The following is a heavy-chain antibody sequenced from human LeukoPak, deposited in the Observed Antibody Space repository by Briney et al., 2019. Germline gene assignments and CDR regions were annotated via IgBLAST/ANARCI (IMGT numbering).Heavy chain of an antibody. CDR2: ISSYTGNT. CDR1: GYTFTSYG. D-gene: IGHD2-15*01. CDR3: ARDSAWSKLDY. V-gene: IGHV1-18*01. Sequence: ASVKVSCKASGYTFTSYGISWVRQAPGQGLGWVGWISSYTGNTNYAQKLQGRVTMTTDTSTSTAYMELRSLRSDDTAVYYCARDSAWSKLDYWGQGTLVTVSS. J-gene: IGHJ4*02.